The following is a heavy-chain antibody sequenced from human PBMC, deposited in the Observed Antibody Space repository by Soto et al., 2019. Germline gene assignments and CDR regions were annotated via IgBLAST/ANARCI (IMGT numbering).Heavy chain of an antibody. CDR2: INHSGST. CDR3: ARRKSGWPFDY. CDR1: GGSFSGYY. D-gene: IGHD1-1*01. J-gene: IGHJ4*02. Sequence: SETLSLTCAVYGGSFSGYYWSWIRQPPGKGLEWIGEINHSGSTNYNPSLKSRVTISVDTSKNQFSLKLSSVTAADTAVYYCARRKSGWPFDYWGQRTLVTVSS. V-gene: IGHV4-34*01.